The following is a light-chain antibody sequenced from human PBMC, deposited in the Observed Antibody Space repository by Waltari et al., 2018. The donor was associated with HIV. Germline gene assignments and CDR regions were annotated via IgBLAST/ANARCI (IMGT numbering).Light chain of an antibody. J-gene: IGLJ1*01. CDR1: SSDVGAYNS. Sequence: QSALTQPASVSGSPGQSITFSCIGTSSDVGAYNSVSWYQQLPGKAPRLMIYDVSKRPSGVSNRFSGSKSGNTASLTISGLQADDEADYYCCSYAGSSTYVFGTGTKVTVL. V-gene: IGLV2-23*02. CDR3: CSYAGSSTYV. CDR2: DVS.